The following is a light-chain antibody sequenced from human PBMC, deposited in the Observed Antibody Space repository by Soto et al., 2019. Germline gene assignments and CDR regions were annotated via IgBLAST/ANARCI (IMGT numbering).Light chain of an antibody. CDR1: KSVSSSF. CDR2: GAS. V-gene: IGKV3-20*01. J-gene: IGKJ1*01. CDR3: QQYVTSPCA. Sequence: ELVLTQSPGTLSLSPGERATLSCRASKSVSSSFLAWYQQKPGQAPRLLIYGASNSATGIPDRFSGSGSGTDFTLTITSLEPADFAVYYCQQYVTSPCAFGQGAKV.